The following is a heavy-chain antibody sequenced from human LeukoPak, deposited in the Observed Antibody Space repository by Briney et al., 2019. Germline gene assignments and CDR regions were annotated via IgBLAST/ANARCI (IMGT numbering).Heavy chain of an antibody. D-gene: IGHD1-26*01. CDR3: ASLIVGATNSDY. V-gene: IGHV4-39*01. CDR1: GGSISSTSYY. J-gene: IGHJ4*02. CDR2: IHYSGST. Sequence: SETLSLTCTVSGGSISSTSYYWGWIRQPPGKGLEWIGSIHYSGSTYYNPSLKSRVTISVDTSKNQLSLKLSSVTAADTAVYYCASLIVGATNSDYWGQGTLVTVSS.